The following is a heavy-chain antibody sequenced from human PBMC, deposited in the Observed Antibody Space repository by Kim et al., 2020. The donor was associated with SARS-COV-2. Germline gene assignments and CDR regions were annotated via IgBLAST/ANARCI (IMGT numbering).Heavy chain of an antibody. CDR2: ISGSGDNT. CDR3: AFPGGGYYFDY. CDR1: GFSFSSYA. J-gene: IGHJ4*02. D-gene: IGHD6-13*01. Sequence: GGSLRLSCAASGFSFSSYAMSWVRQAPGKGLEWVSAISGSGDNTYYADSVKGRFTISRDNSKNTLSLQMNSLRGEDTAVYYCAFPGGGYYFDYWGLGTLFTVSS. V-gene: IGHV3-23*01.